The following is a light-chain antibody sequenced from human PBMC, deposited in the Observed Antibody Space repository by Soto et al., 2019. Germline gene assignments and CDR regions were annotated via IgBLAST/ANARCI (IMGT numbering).Light chain of an antibody. CDR1: QPISNA. CDR3: QQYNNRRPWT. J-gene: IGKJ1*01. Sequence: EIVMTQSPATLSVSPGERATLSCRASQPISNALAWYQHKPGQAPRLLIHGASTRAAGIPARFSGSGSGTEFTLTISSLRSEDFAVYYCQQYNNRRPWTFGQGTKVDIK. CDR2: GAS. V-gene: IGKV3-15*01.